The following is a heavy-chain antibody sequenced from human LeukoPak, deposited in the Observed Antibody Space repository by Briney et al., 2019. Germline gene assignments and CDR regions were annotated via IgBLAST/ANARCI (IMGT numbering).Heavy chain of an antibody. CDR3: ARDKGDFWSGSPLGFDP. V-gene: IGHV1-18*01. J-gene: IGHJ5*02. D-gene: IGHD3-3*01. Sequence: ASVKVSCKASGHTFTSYGISWVRQAPGQGLEWMGWISAYNGNTNYAQKLQGRVTMTTDTSTSTAYMELRSLRSDDTAVYYCARDKGDFWSGSPLGFDPWGQGTLVTVSS. CDR1: GHTFTSYG. CDR2: ISAYNGNT.